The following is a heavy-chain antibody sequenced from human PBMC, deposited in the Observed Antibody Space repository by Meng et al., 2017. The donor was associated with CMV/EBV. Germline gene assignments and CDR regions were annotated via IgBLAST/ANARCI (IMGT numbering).Heavy chain of an antibody. D-gene: IGHD3-3*01. CDR3: ARDKDDFWSGYYI. CDR2: INSDGSST. CDR1: GFTFSSYW. Sequence: GEALMISCGASGFTFSSYWMHWVRQAPGKGLVWVSRINSDGSSTSYADSVKGRFTISRDNAKNTLYLQMNSLRAEDTAVYYCARDKDDFWSGYYIWGQGTLVTVSS. V-gene: IGHV3-74*01. J-gene: IGHJ4*02.